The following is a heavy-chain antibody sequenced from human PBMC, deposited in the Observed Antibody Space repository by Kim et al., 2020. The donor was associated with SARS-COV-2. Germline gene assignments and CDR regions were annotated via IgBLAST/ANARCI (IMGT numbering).Heavy chain of an antibody. V-gene: IGHV1-2*02. D-gene: IGHD2-15*01. J-gene: IGHJ4*02. Sequence: AQKFQGRVTMTTDTSISTAYMELSRLRSDDTAVYYCARDHQVVVSATLDYWGQGTLVTVSS. CDR3: ARDHQVVVSATLDY.